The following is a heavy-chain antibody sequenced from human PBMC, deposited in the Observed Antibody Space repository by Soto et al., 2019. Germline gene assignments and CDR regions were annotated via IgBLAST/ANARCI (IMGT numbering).Heavy chain of an antibody. Sequence: QPGGSLGLSCSSSGVSFNNYVMNWVGQASGKGLEWVSTVSPTGDSTFYADSVKGRFTISRDNSKNTLYLQMNSLRAEDVAVYYCARRAITTTPKWGAFDAWGQGTTLTVS. CDR2: VSPTGDST. CDR1: GVSFNNYV. CDR3: ARRAITTTPKWGAFDA. D-gene: IGHD7-27*01. J-gene: IGHJ3*01. V-gene: IGHV3-23*01.